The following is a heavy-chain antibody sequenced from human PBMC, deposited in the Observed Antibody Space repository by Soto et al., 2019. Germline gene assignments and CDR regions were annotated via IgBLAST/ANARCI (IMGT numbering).Heavy chain of an antibody. Sequence: GGSLRLSCVDSGFSFSSYAMSWVRQAPGKGLEWVSAISGSGGSTYYADSVKGRFTISRDNSKNTLYLQMNSLRAEDTAVYYCAKAEDSSGYYVGMDVWGQGTTVTVSS. J-gene: IGHJ6*02. V-gene: IGHV3-23*01. CDR3: AKAEDSSGYYVGMDV. D-gene: IGHD3-22*01. CDR1: GFSFSSYA. CDR2: ISGSGGST.